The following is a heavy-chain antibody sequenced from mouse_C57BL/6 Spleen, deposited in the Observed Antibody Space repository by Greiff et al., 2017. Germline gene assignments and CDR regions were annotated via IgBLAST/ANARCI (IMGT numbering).Heavy chain of an antibody. Sequence: QVQLQQSGAELVKPGASVKISCKASGYAFSSYWMNWVKQRPGTGLEWIGQIYPGDGDTNYNGKFKGKATLTADKSSSTAYMQLSGLTSEDSAVYFCARLRLLRFDYWGQGTTLTVSS. CDR1: GYAFSSYW. V-gene: IGHV1-80*01. CDR3: ARLRLLRFDY. CDR2: IYPGDGDT. J-gene: IGHJ2*01. D-gene: IGHD1-1*01.